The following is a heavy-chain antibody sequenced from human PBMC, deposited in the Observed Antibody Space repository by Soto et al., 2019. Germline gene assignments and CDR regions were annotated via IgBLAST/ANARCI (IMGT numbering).Heavy chain of an antibody. D-gene: IGHD6-13*01. CDR2: IIPIFGTA. Sequence: AASVKVSCKASGGTFSSYAISWVRQAPGQGLEWMGGIIPIFGTANYAQKFQGRVTITADESTSTAYMELSSLRSEDTAVYYCARGQSSSARPALYYYYGMDVWGQGTTVTVSS. J-gene: IGHJ6*02. CDR3: ARGQSSSARPALYYYYGMDV. CDR1: GGTFSSYA. V-gene: IGHV1-69*13.